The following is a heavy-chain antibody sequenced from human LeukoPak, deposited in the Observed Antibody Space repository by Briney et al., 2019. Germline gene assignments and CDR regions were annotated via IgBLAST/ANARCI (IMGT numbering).Heavy chain of an antibody. CDR1: GGSFSGYY. Sequence: SETLSLTCAVYGGSFSGYYWSWIRQPPGKGLEWIGEINHSGSTNYNPSLKSRVTISVDTSKNQFSLKLSSVTAADTAVYYCARQIGYSYGSNWFDPWGQGTLVTASS. CDR3: ARQIGYSYGSNWFDP. J-gene: IGHJ5*02. CDR2: INHSGST. V-gene: IGHV4-34*01. D-gene: IGHD5-18*01.